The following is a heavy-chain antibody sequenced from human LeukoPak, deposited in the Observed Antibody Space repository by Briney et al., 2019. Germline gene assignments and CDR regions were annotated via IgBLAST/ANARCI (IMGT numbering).Heavy chain of an antibody. V-gene: IGHV1-69*13. D-gene: IGHD1-26*01. J-gene: IGHJ4*02. CDR3: ASLYSGSYFY. CDR1: GGTFSSYA. CDR2: IIPIFGKA. Sequence: ASVKVSCKASGGTFSSYAISWVRQAPGQGLECMGGIIPIFGKANYAQKFQGRVTITADESTSTAYMELSSLRSEDTAVYYCASLYSGSYFYWGQGTLVTVSS.